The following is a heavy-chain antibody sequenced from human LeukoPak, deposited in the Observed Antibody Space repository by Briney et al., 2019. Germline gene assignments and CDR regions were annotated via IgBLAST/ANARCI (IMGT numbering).Heavy chain of an antibody. D-gene: IGHD3-10*01. CDR1: GFTFSSYS. J-gene: IGHJ5*01. V-gene: IGHV3-21*01. CDR2: ISSSSTYI. Sequence: GGSLRLSCAASGFTFSSYSMNWVRQAPGKGLEWVSFISSSSTYIYYADSVKGRFTISRDDAKNSLYLQMSSLRADDTAVYYCARDRDVSGRFGEVASWGQGTLVTVSS. CDR3: ARDRDVSGRFGEVAS.